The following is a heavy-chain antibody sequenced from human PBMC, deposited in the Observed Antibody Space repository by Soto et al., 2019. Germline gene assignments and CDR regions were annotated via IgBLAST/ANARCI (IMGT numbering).Heavy chain of an antibody. J-gene: IGHJ6*02. CDR3: ARDLIDYYGSGSYYEVNYYYYYGMDV. CDR1: GYTFTSYA. D-gene: IGHD3-10*01. Sequence: VASVKVSCKASGYTFTSYAMHWVRQAPGQRLEWMRWINAGNGNTKYSQKFQGRVTITRDTSASTAYMELSSLRSEDTAVYYCARDLIDYYGSGSYYEVNYYYYYGMDVWGQGTTVTVSS. CDR2: INAGNGNT. V-gene: IGHV1-3*01.